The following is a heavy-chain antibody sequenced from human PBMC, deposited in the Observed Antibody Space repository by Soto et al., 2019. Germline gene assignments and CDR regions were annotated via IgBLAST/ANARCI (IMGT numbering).Heavy chain of an antibody. CDR1: GYTFSDYG. V-gene: IGHV1-18*01. CDR2: INVYSGTT. D-gene: IGHD3-22*01. CDR3: ARGRGGYLSSSGHTHNYLDY. Sequence: QVHLVQSGSEVKTAGAAVKVSCKASGYTFSDYGVSWVRQAPGQGLGWMGWINVYSGTTNYLPKFQGRVTMTTDTSTSTLYMELRDLSSEDTAVYYCARGRGGYLSSSGHTHNYLDYWGQGTLVTVSS. J-gene: IGHJ4*02.